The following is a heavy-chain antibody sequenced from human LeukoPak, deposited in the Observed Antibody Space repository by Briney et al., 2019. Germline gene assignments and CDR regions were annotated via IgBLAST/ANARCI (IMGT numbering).Heavy chain of an antibody. Sequence: PSETLSLTCTVSGGSVSSGSYYWSWIRQPPGKGLEWIGYIYYSGSTNYNPSLKSRDTISVDTSKNQFSLKLSSVTAADTAVYYCARESYGVDYWGQGTLVTVSS. CDR2: IYYSGST. CDR1: GGSVSSGSYY. V-gene: IGHV4-61*01. CDR3: ARESYGVDY. D-gene: IGHD5-18*01. J-gene: IGHJ4*02.